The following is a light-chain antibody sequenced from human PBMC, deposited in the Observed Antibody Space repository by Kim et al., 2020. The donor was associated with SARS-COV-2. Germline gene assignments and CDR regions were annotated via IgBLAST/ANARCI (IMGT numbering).Light chain of an antibody. CDR1: QSVSGW. Sequence: DIQMTQSPSTLSASVGDRITITCRASQSVSGWLALYQQKPGKAPKLLINDASSLESGVPSRFSGSGSGTEFTLTISSLQSDDFANYYCQQYYIFPWTFGQGTKVDI. CDR2: DAS. CDR3: QQYYIFPWT. J-gene: IGKJ1*01. V-gene: IGKV1-5*01.